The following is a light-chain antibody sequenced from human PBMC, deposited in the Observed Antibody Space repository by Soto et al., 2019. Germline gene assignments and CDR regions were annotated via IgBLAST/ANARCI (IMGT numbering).Light chain of an antibody. J-gene: IGKJ1*01. Sequence: EIVLTQSPGTLSLSPGERATLSCRASQSISSNYLAWYQQKPVQAPRLLIYATSSRATGIPDRFSGSGSGTDFTLTISRLEPEDLAVYYCQQRSNWPRTFGQGTKVDIK. CDR3: QQRSNWPRT. CDR1: QSISSNY. V-gene: IGKV3D-20*02. CDR2: ATS.